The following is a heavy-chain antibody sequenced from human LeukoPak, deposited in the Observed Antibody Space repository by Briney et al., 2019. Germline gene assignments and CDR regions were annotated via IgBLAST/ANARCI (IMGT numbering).Heavy chain of an antibody. CDR1: GFTFSEYS. CDR3: TRDSSGSAGWSDAFDL. V-gene: IGHV3-48*01. D-gene: IGHD6-19*01. Sequence: GGSLRLSCTASGFTFSEYSCNWVRQAPGKGLEWVSYMTGTGLNIYYRDSVKGLFTISRDNARHSLFLQMSSLPVEDTAVYYCTRDSSGSAGWSDAFDLWGPGTMVTVSS. J-gene: IGHJ3*01. CDR2: MTGTGLNI.